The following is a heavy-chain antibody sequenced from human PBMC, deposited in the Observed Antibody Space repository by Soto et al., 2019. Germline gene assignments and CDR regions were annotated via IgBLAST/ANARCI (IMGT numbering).Heavy chain of an antibody. Sequence: ASVKVSCKASGGTFSSYAISWVRQAPGQGLEWMGGIIPIFGTANYAQKFQGRVTITADESTSTAYMELSSLRSEDTAVYYCARGDVDTAMVTGGYYYYYGMDVWGQGTTVTVSS. CDR1: GGTFSSYA. CDR3: ARGDVDTAMVTGGYYYYYGMDV. D-gene: IGHD5-18*01. V-gene: IGHV1-69*13. J-gene: IGHJ6*02. CDR2: IIPIFGTA.